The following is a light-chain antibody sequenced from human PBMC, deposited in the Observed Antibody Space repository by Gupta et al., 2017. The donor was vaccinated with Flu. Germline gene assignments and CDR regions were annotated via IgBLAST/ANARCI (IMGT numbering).Light chain of an antibody. Sequence: SSELTQDPAVSVALGPTVRITCQGDSLRNSYASWYQQKPGQAPVLLSYDKNIRHSGIPDRFSCSSSGNTAALTITGAQAEEEADYYCNSRDSTDNHQAVFGGGTKLTVL. V-gene: IGLV3-19*01. CDR3: NSRDSTDNHQAV. CDR1: SLRNSY. J-gene: IGLJ2*01. CDR2: DKN.